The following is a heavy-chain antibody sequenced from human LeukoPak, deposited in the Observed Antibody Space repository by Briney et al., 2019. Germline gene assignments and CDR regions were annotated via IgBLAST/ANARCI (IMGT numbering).Heavy chain of an antibody. CDR3: ASQFWWAAVPGTLDY. CDR2: IKEDGSEK. V-gene: IGHV3-7*05. Sequence: GGSLRLSCTASGFTFSSYWMSWVRQAPGRGLEWVAKIKEDGSEKYYVDSVTGRFTISRDNAQKSLYLQMNSLGTEDTAVYYCASQFWWAAVPGTLDYWGQGTLVTVSS. J-gene: IGHJ4*02. D-gene: IGHD6-19*01. CDR1: GFTFSSYW.